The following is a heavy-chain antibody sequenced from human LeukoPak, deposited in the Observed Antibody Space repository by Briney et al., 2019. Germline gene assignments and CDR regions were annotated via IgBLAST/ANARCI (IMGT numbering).Heavy chain of an antibody. V-gene: IGHV3-7*01. CDR3: ARRYFDY. CDR1: GFTFSSHW. Sequence: GSLRLSCAASGFTFSSHWMSWVRQAPGKGLEWVANIKQDGSEKYYVDSVKGRFTISRDNAKNSLFLQMNSLRAEDTAVYYCARRYFDYWGQGTLVTVSS. CDR2: IKQDGSEK. J-gene: IGHJ4*02.